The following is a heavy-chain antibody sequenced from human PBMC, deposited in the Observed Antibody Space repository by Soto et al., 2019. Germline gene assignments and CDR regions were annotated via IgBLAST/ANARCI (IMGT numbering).Heavy chain of an antibody. CDR1: GGSISSSSYY. J-gene: IGHJ4*02. V-gene: IGHV4-39*01. CDR3: ARHPGYGLYSFNY. Sequence: SETLSLTCTVSGGSISSSSYYWGWIRQPPGKGLEWIGSIYYSGSTYYNPSLKSRVTISVDTSKNQFSLKLSSVTAADTAVYYWARHPGYGLYSFNYWGRGTLVTVS. CDR2: IYYSGST. D-gene: IGHD5-18*01.